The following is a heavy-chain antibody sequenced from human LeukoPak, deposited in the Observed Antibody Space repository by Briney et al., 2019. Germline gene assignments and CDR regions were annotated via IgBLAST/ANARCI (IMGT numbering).Heavy chain of an antibody. D-gene: IGHD3/OR15-3a*01. CDR2: ISGTGSNT. CDR3: ARGGWTGNYYSYYGFDV. V-gene: IGHV3-23*01. CDR1: GFSFGSYA. Sequence: GGSLRLSCAVSGFSFGSYAMHWVRQAPGEGLEWVSAISGTGSNTYYADSVEGRFTIARDNSRGTLYLQMNSLSAEDTAVYYCARGGWTGNYYSYYGFDVWGQGTTVTVAS. J-gene: IGHJ6*02.